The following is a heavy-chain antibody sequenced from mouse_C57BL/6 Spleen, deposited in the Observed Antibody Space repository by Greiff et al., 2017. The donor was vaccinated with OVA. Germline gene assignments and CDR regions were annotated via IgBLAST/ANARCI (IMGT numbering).Heavy chain of an antibody. V-gene: IGHV1-9*01. Sequence: VQLQQSGAELMKPGASVKLSCKATGYTFTGYWIEWVKQRPGHGLEWIGEILPGSGSTTYNEKFKGTATFTADTSSNTAYMQLSSLTTEDSAIYYCTRRDWEWFAYWGQGTLVTVSA. CDR2: ILPGSGST. J-gene: IGHJ3*01. D-gene: IGHD4-1*01. CDR1: GYTFTGYW. CDR3: TRRDWEWFAY.